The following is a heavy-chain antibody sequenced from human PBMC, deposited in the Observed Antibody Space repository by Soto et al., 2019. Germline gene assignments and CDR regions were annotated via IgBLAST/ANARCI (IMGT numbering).Heavy chain of an antibody. CDR3: ARLGSGTYAPDY. CDR2: ISGYNGNS. V-gene: IGHV1-18*01. Sequence: QVQVVQSGAEVRQPGASVTVSCNISGYTFSNYGVTWVRQAPRQGLEWMGWISGYNGNSNHAQKFQGRVTMTTDTCTSTAYLELRNLRSDDPALYYCARLGSGTYAPDYWGRGTQVTVSS. CDR1: GYTFSNYG. D-gene: IGHD3-10*01. J-gene: IGHJ4*02.